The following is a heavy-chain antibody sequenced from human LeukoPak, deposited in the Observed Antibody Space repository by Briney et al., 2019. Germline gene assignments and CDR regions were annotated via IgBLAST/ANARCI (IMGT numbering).Heavy chain of an antibody. J-gene: IGHJ4*02. V-gene: IGHV3-7*01. CDR3: ARDQYYYGSGSYTY. Sequence: PGGSLRVSCSASGFTFNNDWMSWVRQTPGEGLESVAYIKQDGSEKYYVDSVKGRFTISRDNTKNSLYLQMNSLRAEDTAMYFCARDQYYYGSGSYTYWGQGTLVTVSS. CDR1: GFTFNNDW. D-gene: IGHD3-10*01. CDR2: IKQDGSEK.